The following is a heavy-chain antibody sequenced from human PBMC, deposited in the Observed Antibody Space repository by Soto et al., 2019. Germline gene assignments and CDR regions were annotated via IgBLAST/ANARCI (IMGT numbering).Heavy chain of an antibody. CDR1: GFTFSSYA. V-gene: IGHV3-23*01. J-gene: IGHJ4*02. CDR2: ISSSGSST. D-gene: IGHD6-19*01. Sequence: GGSLRLSCAASGFTFSSYAMSWVRQAPGKGLEWVSAISSSGSSTYYADSLKGRFTISRDNSKNTLYLQMNSLRAEDTAVYYYAKESYSSAWFHPPGYWGQGTLVTVSS. CDR3: AKESYSSAWFHPPGY.